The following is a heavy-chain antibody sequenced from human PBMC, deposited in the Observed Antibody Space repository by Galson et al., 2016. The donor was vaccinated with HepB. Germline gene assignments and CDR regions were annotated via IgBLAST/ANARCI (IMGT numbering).Heavy chain of an antibody. D-gene: IGHD1-20*01. CDR1: GFTFSSHA. Sequence: SLRLSCAASGFTFSSHALSWVRQAPGKGLEWVSGVGGSGESTYYAASVMGRFTMSRDNSKSTLSLEMYSLRAEDTALYYCAKSGNNWNLAAFFDSWGQGTLVTVSS. J-gene: IGHJ4*02. CDR2: VGGSGEST. CDR3: AKSGNNWNLAAFFDS. V-gene: IGHV3-23*01.